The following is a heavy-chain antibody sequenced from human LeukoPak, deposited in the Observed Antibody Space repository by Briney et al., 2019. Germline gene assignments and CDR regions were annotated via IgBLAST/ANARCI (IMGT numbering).Heavy chain of an antibody. CDR1: GFTFSSYS. Sequence: GGSLRLPCAASGFTFSSYSMNWVRQAPGKGLEWVSSISSSSSYIYYADSVKGRFTISRDNAKNSLYLQMNSLRAEDTAVYYCARDPRATVTTSFDYWGQGTLVTVSS. J-gene: IGHJ4*02. CDR2: ISSSSSYI. CDR3: ARDPRATVTTSFDY. V-gene: IGHV3-21*01. D-gene: IGHD4-17*01.